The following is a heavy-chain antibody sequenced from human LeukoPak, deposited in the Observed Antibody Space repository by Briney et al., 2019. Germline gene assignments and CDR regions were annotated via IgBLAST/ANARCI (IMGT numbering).Heavy chain of an antibody. CDR1: GGSFSGYY. Sequence: PSETLSLTCAVYGGSFSGYYWTWIRQPPGKGLEWIGEINHSGSTNYNPSLKSRVTISVDTSKNQFSLKLSSVTPEDTAVYYCARHRSGWSFDYWGQGTLVTVSS. V-gene: IGHV4-34*01. D-gene: IGHD6-19*01. J-gene: IGHJ4*02. CDR3: ARHRSGWSFDY. CDR2: INHSGST.